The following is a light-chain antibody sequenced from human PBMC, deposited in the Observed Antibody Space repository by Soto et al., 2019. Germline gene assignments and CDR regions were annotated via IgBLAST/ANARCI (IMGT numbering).Light chain of an antibody. J-gene: IGKJ1*01. Sequence: DIQMTQSPSNLSASVGDRVTITWPASQSISRWLAWYQQKPGKAPKALIYDASTLRSGVPSRFSASGSGTEFALTISGLQPDDFAVYYCKKYNRYAVTFGQGNKVAIK. V-gene: IGKV1-5*01. CDR3: KKYNRYAVT. CDR1: QSISRW. CDR2: DAS.